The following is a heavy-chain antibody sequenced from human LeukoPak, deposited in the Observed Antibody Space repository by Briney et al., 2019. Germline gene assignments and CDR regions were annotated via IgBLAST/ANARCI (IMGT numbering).Heavy chain of an antibody. CDR1: GFTFSSYG. J-gene: IGHJ4*02. CDR3: AKEGHGSSLDY. D-gene: IGHD6-13*01. V-gene: IGHV3-30*18. CDR2: ISYDGSNK. Sequence: PGRSLRLSCAASGFTFSSYGMHWVRQAPGKGLEWVAVISYDGSNKYYADSVKSRFTISRDNSKNTLYLQMNSLRAEDTAVYYCAKEGHGSSLDYWGQGTLVTVSS.